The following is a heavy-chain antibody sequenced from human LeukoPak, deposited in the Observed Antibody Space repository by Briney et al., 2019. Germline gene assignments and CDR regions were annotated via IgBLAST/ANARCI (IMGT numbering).Heavy chain of an antibody. CDR3: AKETATDFGGAVDY. CDR1: GFTFNNYA. V-gene: IGHV3-23*01. CDR2: ISNSGRST. Sequence: PGGSLRLSCAASGFTFNNYAMSWVRQAPGKGLEWVSGISNSGRSTYYADSVKGRFTMFRDNSENTLSLQIKSLRAEDTAVYYCAKETATDFGGAVDYWGQGTLVTASS. D-gene: IGHD3-10*01. J-gene: IGHJ4*02.